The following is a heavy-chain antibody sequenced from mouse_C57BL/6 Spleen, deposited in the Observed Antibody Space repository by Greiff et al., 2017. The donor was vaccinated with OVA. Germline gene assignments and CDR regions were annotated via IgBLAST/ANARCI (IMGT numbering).Heavy chain of an antibody. Sequence: EVKLVESGGGLVKPGGSLKLSCAASGFTFSSYAMSWVRQTPEKRLEWVATISDGGSYTYYPDNVKGRFTISRDNAKNNLYLQMSHLKSEDTAMYYCARDAYYYGSSPYYFDYWGQGTTLTVSS. CDR1: GFTFSSYA. V-gene: IGHV5-4*01. D-gene: IGHD1-1*01. CDR2: ISDGGSYT. CDR3: ARDAYYYGSSPYYFDY. J-gene: IGHJ2*01.